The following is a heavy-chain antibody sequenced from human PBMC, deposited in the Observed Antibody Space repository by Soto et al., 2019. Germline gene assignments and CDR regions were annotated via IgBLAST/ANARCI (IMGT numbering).Heavy chain of an antibody. CDR3: ARIIVVVPAAIVGDAFDI. CDR2: IFSNDEK. D-gene: IGHD2-2*02. Sequence: QVTLKESGPVLVKPTETLTLTCTVSGFSLSNARMGVSWIRQPPGKALEWLAHIFSNDEKSYRTSLKSRLTISKDTSKSQVVLTMTNMDPVDTATYYCARIIVVVPAAIVGDAFDIWGQGTMFTVSS. CDR1: GFSLSNARMG. V-gene: IGHV2-26*01. J-gene: IGHJ3*02.